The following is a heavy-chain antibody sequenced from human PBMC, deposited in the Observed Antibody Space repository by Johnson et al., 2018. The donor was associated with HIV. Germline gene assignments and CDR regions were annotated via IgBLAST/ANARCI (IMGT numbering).Heavy chain of an antibody. Sequence: QVQLVESGGGVVQPGRSLRLSCAASGFTFSNYTMHWVRQAPGKGLEWVVVTSCDGSNKYYRDSVKGRFTISRDNSKNTLYLQMNSLRAEDTAVYYCARGLYSYGLGDAFDIWGQGTMVTVSS. V-gene: IGHV3-30*14. CDR1: GFTFSNYT. CDR2: TSCDGSNK. D-gene: IGHD5-18*01. CDR3: ARGLYSYGLGDAFDI. J-gene: IGHJ3*02.